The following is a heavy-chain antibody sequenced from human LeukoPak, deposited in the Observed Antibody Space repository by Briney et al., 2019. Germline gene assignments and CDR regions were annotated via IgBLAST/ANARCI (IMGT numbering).Heavy chain of an antibody. Sequence: GGSLRLSCAASGFTFSRNAMNWVRQAPEKGLEWVSAISGSGDSTYYADSVKGRFTISRDNSKSTLYLQMNSLRAEDTAVYYCAFGDNGGINYFDFWGRGTLVTVSS. CDR2: ISGSGDST. V-gene: IGHV3-23*01. D-gene: IGHD4-23*01. CDR3: AFGDNGGINYFDF. CDR1: GFTFSRNA. J-gene: IGHJ4*02.